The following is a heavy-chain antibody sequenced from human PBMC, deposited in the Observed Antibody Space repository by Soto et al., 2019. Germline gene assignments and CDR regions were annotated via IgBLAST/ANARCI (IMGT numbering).Heavy chain of an antibody. CDR1: GFSLSTSGVG. Sequence: QITLKKPCPTLVKPTQTLTLTCTFSGFSLSTSGVGVGWIRQPPGKALEWLALIYWDDDKRYSPSLKCRLTITKDTTKYLVVLTMTNMDPVDTVTYYCAHSLYDYVWGTNWFDPWGQGTLVTVSS. J-gene: IGHJ5*02. D-gene: IGHD3-16*01. CDR2: IYWDDDK. CDR3: AHSLYDYVWGTNWFDP. V-gene: IGHV2-5*02.